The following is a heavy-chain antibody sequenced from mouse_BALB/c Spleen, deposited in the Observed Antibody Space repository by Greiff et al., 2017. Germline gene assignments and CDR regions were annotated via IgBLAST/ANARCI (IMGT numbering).Heavy chain of an antibody. V-gene: IGHV1-26*01. J-gene: IGHJ4*01. CDR2: INPNSGDT. Sequence: VQLQQSGPELVKPGASVKMSCTASGYTFTDYYMKWVQQSHGKSLEWIGDINPNSGDTFYNQKFKGKATLTVDKSSSTAYIQCNSLTSEASAVYCCGERERPSYAMDDWGEGTSVTGAS. CDR1: GYTFTDYY. CDR3: GERERPSYAMDD.